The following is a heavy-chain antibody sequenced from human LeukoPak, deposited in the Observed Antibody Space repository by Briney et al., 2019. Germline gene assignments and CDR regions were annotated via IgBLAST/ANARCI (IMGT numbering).Heavy chain of an antibody. J-gene: IGHJ4*02. CDR1: GDSLYPHY. CDR2: VYAAGAT. CDR3: AREILGGRPGRLDS. Sequence: PSETLSLTCSVSGDSLYPHYWNWIRQPPGKGLEWLGFVYAAGATNYSPSLKSRVTIFVDTSKNQFSLRLTSATAADTAVYYCAREILGGRPGRLDSWGQGILVTVSS. D-gene: IGHD1-26*01. V-gene: IGHV4-4*09.